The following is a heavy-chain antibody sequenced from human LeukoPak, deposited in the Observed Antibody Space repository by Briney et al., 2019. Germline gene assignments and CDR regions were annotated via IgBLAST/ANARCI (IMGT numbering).Heavy chain of an antibody. CDR1: GFSFSSYG. J-gene: IGHJ4*02. D-gene: IGHD1-20*01. V-gene: IGHV3-30*02. CDR2: IRYDGSNK. Sequence: GGSLRLSCAASGFSFSSYGMDWVRQAPGKGLEWVAFIRYDGSNKYYADSVKGRFTISRDNSKNTVHMQMNSLRGEDTAVYYCAKGDDNWNDFDYWGQGTPVTVSS. CDR3: AKGDDNWNDFDY.